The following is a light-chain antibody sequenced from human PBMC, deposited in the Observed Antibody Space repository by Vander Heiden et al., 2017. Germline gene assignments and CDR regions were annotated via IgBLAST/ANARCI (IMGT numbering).Light chain of an antibody. V-gene: IGKV1-39*01. Sequence: IHMTPSPSARSASVGDRVTITCRARQSISSYLNWYQQKPGKAPKLLIYAASSLQSGVPSRFSGSGSGTDFTLTISRLQPEDFATYYCQQSDSTPWTFGQGTKVEIK. J-gene: IGKJ1*01. CDR1: QSISSY. CDR3: QQSDSTPWT. CDR2: AAS.